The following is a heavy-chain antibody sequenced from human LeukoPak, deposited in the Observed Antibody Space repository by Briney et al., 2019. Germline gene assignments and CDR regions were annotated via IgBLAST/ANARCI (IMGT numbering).Heavy chain of an antibody. D-gene: IGHD2-15*01. CDR1: GGSISSYY. J-gene: IGHJ4*02. Sequence: SETLSLTCTVSGGSISSYYWSWIRQPPGKGLEWIGYIYYSGSTNYNPSLKSRVTISVDTSKNQFSLKLSSVTAADTAVYYCARGISGPKGYFDYWGQGTLVTVSS. CDR2: IYYSGST. V-gene: IGHV4-59*01. CDR3: ARGISGPKGYFDY.